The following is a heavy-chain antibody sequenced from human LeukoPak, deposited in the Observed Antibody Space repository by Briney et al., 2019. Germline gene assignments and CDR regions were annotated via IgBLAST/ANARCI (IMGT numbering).Heavy chain of an antibody. D-gene: IGHD1-26*01. CDR2: INHSGST. V-gene: IGHV4-39*07. CDR3: ARGVVGATFYFDY. Sequence: SETLSLTCTVSGGSISSGGYYWSWIRQPPGKGLEWIGEINHSGSTNYNPSLKSRVTISVDTSKNQFSLKLSSVTAADTAVYYCARGVVGATFYFDYWGQGTLATVSS. CDR1: GGSISSGGYY. J-gene: IGHJ4*02.